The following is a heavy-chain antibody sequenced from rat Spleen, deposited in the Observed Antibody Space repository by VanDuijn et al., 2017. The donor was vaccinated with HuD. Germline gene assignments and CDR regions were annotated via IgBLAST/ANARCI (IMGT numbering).Heavy chain of an antibody. Sequence: EVQLVESGGGLVQPGRSLKLSCEASGFTFSNYDMAWVRQAPTKGLEWVASISPSGGSTYYRDSVKGRFTVSRDNAKSTLYLQMDSLRSEDTATYYCARLRFDYYSSYIPNWGQGVMVTVSS. D-gene: IGHD1-2*01. CDR2: ISPSGGST. CDR1: GFTFSNYD. V-gene: IGHV5-25*01. J-gene: IGHJ2*01. CDR3: ARLRFDYYSSYIPN.